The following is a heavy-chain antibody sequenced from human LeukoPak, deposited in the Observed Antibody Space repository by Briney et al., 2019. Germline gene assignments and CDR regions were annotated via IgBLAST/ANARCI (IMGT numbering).Heavy chain of an antibody. Sequence: QPGRSLRLSCAASRFTFSNYGMHWVRQAPGKGLEWVTVIWYDGSNKDYADSVKGRFTISRDNSKNTLYLQMNSLRAEDTAVYYCATSYPGYWGQGTLVTVSS. CDR3: ATSYPGY. J-gene: IGHJ4*02. CDR1: RFTFSNYG. V-gene: IGHV3-33*01. CDR2: IWYDGSNK.